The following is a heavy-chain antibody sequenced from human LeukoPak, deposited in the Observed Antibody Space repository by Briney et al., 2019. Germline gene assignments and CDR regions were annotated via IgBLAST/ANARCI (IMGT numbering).Heavy chain of an antibody. J-gene: IGHJ4*02. CDR2: INPSGGST. CDR3: ARDGRSGWYESDY. D-gene: IGHD6-19*01. Sequence: GASVKVSCKASGYTFTSYYMHWVRQAPGQGLEWMGIINPSGGSTSYAQKFQGRVTMTRDTSTSTVYMKLSSLRSDDTAVYYCARDGRSGWYESDYWGQGTLVTVSS. V-gene: IGHV1-46*01. CDR1: GYTFTSYY.